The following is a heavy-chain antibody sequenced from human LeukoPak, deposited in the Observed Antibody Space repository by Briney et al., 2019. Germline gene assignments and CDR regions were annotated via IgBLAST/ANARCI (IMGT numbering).Heavy chain of an antibody. CDR2: IRSKAYGGTT. D-gene: IGHD3-22*01. J-gene: IGHJ4*02. CDR3: TRDLNYYDSSAGY. Sequence: GGSLRLSCTASGFTSGDYAMSWFRQAPGKGLDWVGFIRSKAYGGTTEYAASVKGRFTISRDDSKSIAYLQMNSLKTEDTAVYYCTRDLNYYDSSAGYWGQGTLVTVSS. CDR1: GFTSGDYA. V-gene: IGHV3-49*03.